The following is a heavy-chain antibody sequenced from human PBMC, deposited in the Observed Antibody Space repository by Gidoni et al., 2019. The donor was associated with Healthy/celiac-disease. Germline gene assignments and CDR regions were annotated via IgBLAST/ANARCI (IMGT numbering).Heavy chain of an antibody. CDR2: ISSSSSYI. CDR3: ARDRNIVVVVAAIGWFDP. Sequence: AASGFTFSSYSMNWVRQAPGKGLEWVSSISSSSSYIYYADSGKGRFTISRDNAKNSLYLQMNSLRAEDTAVYYCARDRNIVVVVAAIGWFDPWGQGTLVTVSS. J-gene: IGHJ5*02. V-gene: IGHV3-21*01. CDR1: GFTFSSYS. D-gene: IGHD2-15*01.